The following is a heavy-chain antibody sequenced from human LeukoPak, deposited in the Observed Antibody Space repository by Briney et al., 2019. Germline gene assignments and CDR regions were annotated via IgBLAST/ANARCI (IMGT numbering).Heavy chain of an antibody. CDR3: VRDRGYSTFDY. D-gene: IGHD3-22*01. CDR2: INLDGSEI. CDR1: GFTLSSHW. J-gene: IGHJ4*02. Sequence: GGSLRLSCAASGFTLSSHWMSWVRQAPGKGLEWVANINLDGSEINYLDSLTGRLTISRDNAKDSLYLQMNGLRAEDTAVYFCVRDRGYSTFDYWGQGTLVTVSS. V-gene: IGHV3-7*03.